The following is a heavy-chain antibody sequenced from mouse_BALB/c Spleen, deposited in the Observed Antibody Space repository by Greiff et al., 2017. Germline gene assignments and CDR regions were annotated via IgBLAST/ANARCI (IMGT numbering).Heavy chain of an antibody. CDR1: GYTFTSYY. J-gene: IGHJ2*01. V-gene: IGHV1S56*01. D-gene: IGHD2-14*01. CDR2: IYPGNVNT. CDR3: ARGGYPYYFDY. Sequence: QVQLKESGPELVKPGASVRISCKASGYTFTSYYIHWVKQRPGQGLEWIGWIYPGNVNTKYNEKFKGKATLTADKSSSTAYMQLSSLTSEDSAVYFCARGGYPYYFDYWGQGTTLTVSS.